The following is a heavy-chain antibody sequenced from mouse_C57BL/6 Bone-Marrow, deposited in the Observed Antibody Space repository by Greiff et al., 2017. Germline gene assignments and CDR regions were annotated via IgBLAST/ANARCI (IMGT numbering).Heavy chain of an antibody. CDR1: GYTFTSYW. CDR2: IDPSDSET. Sequence: VQLQQPGAELVRPGSSVKLSCKASGYTFTSYWMHWVKQRPIQGLEWIGNIDPSDSETHYNQKFKDKATLTVDKSSSTAYMQLSSLTSEDSAVYYCARRDSSGYWFAYGGQGTLVTVSA. CDR3: ARRDSSGYWFAY. V-gene: IGHV1-52*01. J-gene: IGHJ3*01. D-gene: IGHD3-2*02.